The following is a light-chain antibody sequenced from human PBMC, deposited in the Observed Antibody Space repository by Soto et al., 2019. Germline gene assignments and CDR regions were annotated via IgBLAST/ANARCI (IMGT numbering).Light chain of an antibody. V-gene: IGLV1-44*01. CDR3: AVWDDSLNGLL. J-gene: IGLJ2*01. CDR1: ISNIGSKA. Sequence: QSVLTQPPSASATPGQRVTISCSGSISNIGSKAVNWYRHLPGTAPQVLIYNTNDRPSGVPDRFSGSKSGTSASLAISGLQSGDDADYYCAVWDDSLNGLLFGGGTKVTVL. CDR2: NTN.